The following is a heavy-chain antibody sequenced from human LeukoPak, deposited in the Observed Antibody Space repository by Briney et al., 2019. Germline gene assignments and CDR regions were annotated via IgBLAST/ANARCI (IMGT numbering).Heavy chain of an antibody. V-gene: IGHV3-30-3*01. J-gene: IGHJ4*02. CDR3: ARDPPGSSGWYGVDY. CDR1: GFTFSSYA. D-gene: IGHD6-19*01. Sequence: GGSLRLSCAASGFTFSSYAMHWVRQAPGKGLEWVAVISYDGSNKYYADSVKGRFTISRDNSKNTLYLQMNSLRAEDTAVYYCARDPPGSSGWYGVDYWGQGTLVTVSS. CDR2: ISYDGSNK.